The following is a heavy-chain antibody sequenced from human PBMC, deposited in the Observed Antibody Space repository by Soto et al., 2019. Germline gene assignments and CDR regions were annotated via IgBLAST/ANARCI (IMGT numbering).Heavy chain of an antibody. Sequence: EVQVVESGGGLVKPGGSPTLSCNFTFSLYSMNWVRQAPGKGLEWVASISSGAAYIKYADSVQGRFTISRDNAKSSVSLQMSSLRVEDTAVYFCTRDEGGSYDSWFHPWGQGTQVTVSA. D-gene: IGHD1-26*01. CDR3: TRDEGGSYDSWFHP. CDR1: FTFSLYS. J-gene: IGHJ5*02. CDR2: ISSGAAYI. V-gene: IGHV3-21*01.